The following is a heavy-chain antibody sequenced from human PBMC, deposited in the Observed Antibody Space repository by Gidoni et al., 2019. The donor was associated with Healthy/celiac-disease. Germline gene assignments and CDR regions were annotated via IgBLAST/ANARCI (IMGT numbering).Heavy chain of an antibody. CDR2: INPNSGGT. V-gene: IGHV1-2*04. D-gene: IGHD3-3*01. Sequence: QVQLVQSGAEVKKPGASVKVSCKASGYTFTGYYMHWVRQAPGQGLEWMGWINPNSGGTNYAQKFQGWVTMTRDTSISTAYMELSRLRSDDTAVYYCARSHDFWSGYSSVYYGMDVWGQGTTVTVSS. J-gene: IGHJ6*02. CDR3: ARSHDFWSGYSSVYYGMDV. CDR1: GYTFTGYY.